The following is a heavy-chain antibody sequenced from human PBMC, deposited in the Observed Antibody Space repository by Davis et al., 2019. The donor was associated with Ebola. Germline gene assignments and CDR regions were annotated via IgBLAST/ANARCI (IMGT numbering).Heavy chain of an antibody. J-gene: IGHJ5*01. V-gene: IGHV4-34*01. CDR3: ARTTKTNIEASGLGFTSFDS. CDR2: TSHSGYT. Sequence: SETLSLTCAVYGGSFSDYFWSWIRQPPGKGLEWIGETSHSGYTNYSPSLMSRVTISVDSSKSQFSLKINSVTAADTAVYYCARTTKTNIEASGLGFTSFDSWGQGALVSVSS. CDR1: GGSFSDYF. D-gene: IGHD4-17*01.